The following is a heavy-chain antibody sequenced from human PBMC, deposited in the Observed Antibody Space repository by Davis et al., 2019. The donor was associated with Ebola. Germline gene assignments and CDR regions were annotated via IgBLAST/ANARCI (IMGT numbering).Heavy chain of an antibody. V-gene: IGHV3-30*02. Sequence: GESLKTSCTASGSTVSSYWMHWVRQAPGKGLEWVAFIRYDGSNKYYADSVKGRFTISRDNSKNTLYLQMNSLRAEDTAVYYCASGVDSSGRIFDYWGQGTLVTVSS. D-gene: IGHD6-19*01. CDR3: ASGVDSSGRIFDY. CDR2: IRYDGSNK. CDR1: GSTVSSYW. J-gene: IGHJ4*02.